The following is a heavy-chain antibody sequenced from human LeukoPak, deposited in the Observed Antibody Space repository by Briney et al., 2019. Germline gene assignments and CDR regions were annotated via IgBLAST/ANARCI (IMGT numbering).Heavy chain of an antibody. J-gene: IGHJ4*02. CDR2: IIPIFGTA. Sequence: SVKVSCKASGGTFSSYAISWVRQAPGQGLEWMGRIIPIFGTADYARNFQGRVTITTDESTTTAYMELSSLTSEDTAVYYCASDHYYGSGSYPSDFWGQGTLVTVSS. CDR1: GGTFSSYA. CDR3: ASDHYYGSGSYPSDF. V-gene: IGHV1-69*05. D-gene: IGHD3-10*01.